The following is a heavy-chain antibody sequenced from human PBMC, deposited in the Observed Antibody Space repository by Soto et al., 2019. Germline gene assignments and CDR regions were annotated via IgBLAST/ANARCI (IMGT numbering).Heavy chain of an antibody. CDR2: ISGSGGST. D-gene: IGHD4-17*01. V-gene: IGHV3-23*01. J-gene: IGHJ4*02. CDR1: GFTFSSNA. Sequence: EVQLLESGGGLVQPGGSLRLSCAASGFTFSSNAMSWVRKAPGKGLEWVSAISGSGGSTYYADSVKGRFTISRDNSKNTLYLQMNSLRAEDTAVYYCAKGSMGDYDLFIDYWGQGTLVTVSS. CDR3: AKGSMGDYDLFIDY.